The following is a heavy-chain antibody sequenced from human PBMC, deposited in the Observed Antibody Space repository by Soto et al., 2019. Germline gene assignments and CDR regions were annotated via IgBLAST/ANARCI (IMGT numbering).Heavy chain of an antibody. D-gene: IGHD2-21*02. CDR2: MYNTGST. J-gene: IGHJ6*02. CDR1: GGTISSWY. Sequence: SETLCLTCTVSGGTISSWYWSWIRQPPGKGLEWIGYMYNTGSTIYNPSLKSRVTISVDTSKNQFSLKLNSVTAADTAVYYCARDLWGYCGADCYPLDVWGQGTTVTVSS. CDR3: ARDLWGYCGADCYPLDV. V-gene: IGHV4-59*01.